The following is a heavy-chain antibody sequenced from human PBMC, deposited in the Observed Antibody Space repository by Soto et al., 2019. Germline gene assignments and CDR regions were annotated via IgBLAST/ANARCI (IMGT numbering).Heavy chain of an antibody. D-gene: IGHD1-1*01. CDR2: ISAHNGNT. V-gene: IGHV1-18*01. J-gene: IGHJ4*02. Sequence: QVHLVQSGAEVKKPGASVKVSCQGSGYAFTTYGITWVRQAPGQGLEWMGWISAHNGNTNYAQKLQGRVTVTRDTSTSTADKELTSLRYDETAGYYCARGRYGDYWGQGALVTVSS. CDR3: ARGRYGDY. CDR1: GYAFTTYG.